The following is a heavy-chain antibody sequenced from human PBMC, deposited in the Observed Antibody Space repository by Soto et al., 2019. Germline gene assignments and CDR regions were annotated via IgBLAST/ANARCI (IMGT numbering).Heavy chain of an antibody. CDR3: AADGSYYYDSSGIFDY. CDR1: GFTFTSSA. V-gene: IGHV1-58*01. Sequence: SVKVSCKASGFTFTSSAVQWVRQARGQRLEWIGWIVVGSGNTNYAQKLQERVTITRDMSTSTAYMELSSLRSEDTAVYYCAADGSYYYDSSGIFDYWGQGTLVTVSS. J-gene: IGHJ4*02. D-gene: IGHD3-22*01. CDR2: IVVGSGNT.